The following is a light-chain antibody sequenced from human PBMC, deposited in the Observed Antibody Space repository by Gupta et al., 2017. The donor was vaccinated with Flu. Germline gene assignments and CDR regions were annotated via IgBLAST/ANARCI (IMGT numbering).Light chain of an antibody. Sequence: SALTQPASVSGSPGQSITISCTGTSSDVGGYNYVSWHQQHPGKPPKLMIYEVSNRPAGVASRFSGSKSGNTASLTISVLQEEDEADYYCSSDTSSSTRVFGGGTKLTVL. J-gene: IGLJ3*02. V-gene: IGLV2-14*01. CDR1: SSDVGGYNY. CDR3: SSDTSSSTRV. CDR2: EVS.